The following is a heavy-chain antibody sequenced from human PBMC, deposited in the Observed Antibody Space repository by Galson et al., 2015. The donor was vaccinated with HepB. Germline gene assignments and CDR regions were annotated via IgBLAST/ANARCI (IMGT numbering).Heavy chain of an antibody. Sequence: SLRLSCAASGFTFSNHAMHWVRQAPGKGLEWVAVISYHGSNKFYADSVKGRFTISRDSSQNTLYLQMNSLTAGDTAVYYCARDTYINQAGWFFDYWGQGTPVTVSS. D-gene: IGHD4-11*01. J-gene: IGHJ4*02. V-gene: IGHV3-30-3*01. CDR2: ISYHGSNK. CDR1: GFTFSNHA. CDR3: ARDTYINQAGWFFDY.